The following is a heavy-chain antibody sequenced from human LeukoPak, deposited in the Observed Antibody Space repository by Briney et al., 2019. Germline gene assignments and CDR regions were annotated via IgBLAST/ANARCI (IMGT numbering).Heavy chain of an antibody. V-gene: IGHV3-30*03. CDR1: GFTFSSYG. CDR3: ASTTWFQYYFDY. J-gene: IGHJ4*02. Sequence: GGSLRLSCAASGFTFSSYGMHWVRQAPGKGLEWVAVISSDGSNKYYADSVKGRFTISRDNSKNTLYLQMDSLRVEDTAVYYCASTTWFQYYFDYWGQGALVTVSS. D-gene: IGHD3-10*01. CDR2: ISSDGSNK.